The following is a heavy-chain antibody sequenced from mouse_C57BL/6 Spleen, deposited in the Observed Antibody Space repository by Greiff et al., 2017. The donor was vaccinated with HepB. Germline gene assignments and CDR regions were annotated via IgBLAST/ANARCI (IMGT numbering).Heavy chain of an antibody. V-gene: IGHV1-81*01. Sequence: VKLQQSGAELARPGASVKLSCKASGYTFTSYGISWVKQRTGQGLEWIGEIYPRSGNTYYNEKFKGKATLTADKSSSTAYMELRSLTSEDSAVYFCAFYGNYVDYYAMDYWGQGTSVTVSS. CDR2: IYPRSGNT. CDR1: GYTFTSYG. D-gene: IGHD2-1*01. J-gene: IGHJ4*01. CDR3: AFYGNYVDYYAMDY.